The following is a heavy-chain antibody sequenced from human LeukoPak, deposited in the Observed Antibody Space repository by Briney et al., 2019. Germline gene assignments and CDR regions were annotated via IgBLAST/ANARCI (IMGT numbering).Heavy chain of an antibody. V-gene: IGHV3-30*18. D-gene: IGHD2-2*01. CDR2: ISYDGSNK. CDR1: GFTFSSYR. J-gene: IGHJ6*02. Sequence: GRPLRLSCAASGFTFSSYRMHWLRQAPGKGLEWVAVISYDGSNKYYADSVKGRFTISRDNSKNTLYLQMNSLRAEDTAVYYCAKDLEPAATYYYYGMDVWGQGTTVTVSS. CDR3: AKDLEPAATYYYYGMDV.